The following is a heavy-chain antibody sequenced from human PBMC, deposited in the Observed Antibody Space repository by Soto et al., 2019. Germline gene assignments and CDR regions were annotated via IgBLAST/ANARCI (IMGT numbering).Heavy chain of an antibody. CDR1: GFNFSSYG. V-gene: IGHV3-33*01. Sequence: QVQLVESGGGVVQPGGSLRRSCEASGFNFSSYGIHWVRQAPGKGLEWVAIIWNDGSNEYYADSLKGRFTISRDNSKNTVYLPVSKLRAEDTAVYFCARDQTDSGGYSDSWGQGTLVTVSA. J-gene: IGHJ4*02. CDR2: IWNDGSNE. D-gene: IGHD3-22*01. CDR3: ARDQTDSGGYSDS.